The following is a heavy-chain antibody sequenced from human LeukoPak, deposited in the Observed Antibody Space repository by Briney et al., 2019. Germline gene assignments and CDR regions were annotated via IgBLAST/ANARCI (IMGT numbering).Heavy chain of an antibody. Sequence: GGSLRLSCAASGFTFDDYAMHWVRQAPGKGLEWVSGISWNSGSIGYADSVKGRFTISRDNAKNSLYLQTNSLRAEDTALYYCAKDISSGWYMGLVYWGQGTLVTVSS. CDR3: AKDISSGWYMGLVY. J-gene: IGHJ4*02. D-gene: IGHD6-19*01. V-gene: IGHV3-9*01. CDR2: ISWNSGSI. CDR1: GFTFDDYA.